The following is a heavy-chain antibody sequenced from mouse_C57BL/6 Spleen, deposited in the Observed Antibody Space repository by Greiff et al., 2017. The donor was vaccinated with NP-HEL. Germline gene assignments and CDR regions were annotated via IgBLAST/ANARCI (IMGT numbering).Heavy chain of an antibody. J-gene: IGHJ2*01. Sequence: EVQLQQSGAELVRPGASVKLSCTASGFNIKDYYMHWVKQRPEQGLEWLGRLDPEAGDTEYAPKFQGKATMTADTSSNTAYLQLSSLTSEDTAVYYCTITGANWDYFDYWGQGTTLTVSS. D-gene: IGHD4-1*01. CDR3: TITGANWDYFDY. V-gene: IGHV14-1*01. CDR2: LDPEAGDT. CDR1: GFNIKDYY.